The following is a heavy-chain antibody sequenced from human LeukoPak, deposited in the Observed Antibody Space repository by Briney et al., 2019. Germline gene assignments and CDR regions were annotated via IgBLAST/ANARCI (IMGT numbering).Heavy chain of an antibody. CDR3: ARDRFGGWSSGGFDY. CDR1: GGTFSSYG. D-gene: IGHD6-19*01. CDR2: ITSSNTFI. Sequence: GGSLRLSCAASGGTFSSYGMNWVRQAPGKGLEWVSSITSSNTFIYYADSVKGRFTISLDNAKNSLYLQLNRLRAEDTAVYYCARDRFGGWSSGGFDYWGQGTLVTVSS. V-gene: IGHV3-21*01. J-gene: IGHJ4*02.